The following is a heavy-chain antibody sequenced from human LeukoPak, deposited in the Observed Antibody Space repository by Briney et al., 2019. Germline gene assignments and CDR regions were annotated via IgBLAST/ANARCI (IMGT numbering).Heavy chain of an antibody. CDR1: GFSLSRYW. CDR3: AREGDTSPGLDY. CDR2: IRQDGDEK. V-gene: IGHV3-7*01. J-gene: IGHJ4*02. Sequence: GGSLRLSRTASGFSLSRYWMSWVRQAPGKGLEWVANIRQDGDEKHYVDSVKGRLTISRDNAKNSVYLQMTSLRAEDTAVYFCAREGDTSPGLDYWGQGALVTVSS.